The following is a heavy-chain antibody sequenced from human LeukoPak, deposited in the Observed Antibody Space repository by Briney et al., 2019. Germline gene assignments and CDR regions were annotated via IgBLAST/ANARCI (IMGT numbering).Heavy chain of an antibody. D-gene: IGHD3-3*01. CDR3: ARRKITIFGVVIQYYFDY. CDR1: GGTFSSYA. CDR2: IIPIFGTA. J-gene: IGHJ4*02. V-gene: IGHV1-69*05. Sequence: GSSVKVSCKASGGTFSSYAISWVRQAPGQGLEWMGGIIPIFGTANYAQKFQGRVTITTDESTSTAYMELSSLRSEDTAVYYCARRKITIFGVVIQYYFDYWGQGTLVTVSS.